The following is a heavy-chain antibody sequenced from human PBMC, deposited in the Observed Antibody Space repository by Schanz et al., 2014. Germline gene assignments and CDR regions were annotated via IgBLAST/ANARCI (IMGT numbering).Heavy chain of an antibody. D-gene: IGHD6-19*01. CDR1: RYTFNTYG. Sequence: QVQLVQSGAEVKKPGASVKVSCEASRYTFNTYGLNWVRQAPGQGLEWMGWITAYNGDTNYALKLQGRVTMTTDTSTSTAYMELRSLRSDDTAVYYCARLGTGMAVAGSVIDSYYYYMDVWGEGTTVTVSS. CDR3: ARLGTGMAVAGSVIDSYYYYMDV. V-gene: IGHV1-18*01. CDR2: ITAYNGDT. J-gene: IGHJ6*03.